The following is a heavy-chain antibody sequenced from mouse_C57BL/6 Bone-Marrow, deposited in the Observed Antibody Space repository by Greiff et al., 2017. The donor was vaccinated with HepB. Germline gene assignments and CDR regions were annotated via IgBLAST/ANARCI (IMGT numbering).Heavy chain of an antibody. J-gene: IGHJ2*01. D-gene: IGHD1-1*01. CDR1: GFTFSSYA. CDR3: AREEFLMTTVVADYFDD. Sequence: EVHLVESGGGLVKPGGSLKLSCAASGFTFSSYAMSWVRQTPEKRLEWVATISDGGSYTYYPDNVKGRFTISRDNAKNNLYLQMSHLKSEDTAMYYCAREEFLMTTVVADYFDDWGQGTTLTVSS. V-gene: IGHV5-4*01. CDR2: ISDGGSYT.